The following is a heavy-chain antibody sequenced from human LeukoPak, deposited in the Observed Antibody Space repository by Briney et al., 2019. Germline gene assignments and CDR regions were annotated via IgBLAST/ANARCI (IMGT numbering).Heavy chain of an antibody. V-gene: IGHV1-46*01. CDR2: INPSGGST. Sequence: GASVKVSCKASGYTFTSYYMHWVRQAPGQGLEWMGIINPSGGSTSYAQKFQGRVTMTRDMSTSTVYMELSRLRSDDTAVYYCARDLTDVFVATHNWFDPWGQGTLVTVSS. CDR1: GYTFTSYY. CDR3: ARDLTDVFVATHNWFDP. D-gene: IGHD2-15*01. J-gene: IGHJ5*02.